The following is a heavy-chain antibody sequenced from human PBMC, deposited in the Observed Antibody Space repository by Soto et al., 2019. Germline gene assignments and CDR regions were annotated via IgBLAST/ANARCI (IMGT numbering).Heavy chain of an antibody. CDR1: GYTFTSYD. V-gene: IGHV1-8*01. D-gene: IGHD6-19*01. CDR3: ARERLAIAVAGSDL. CDR2: MNPNSGNT. J-gene: IGHJ1*01. Sequence: ASVKVSCKASGYTFTSYDINWVRQATGQGLEWMGWMNPNSGNTGYAQKFQGRVTMTRNTSISTAYVELSSLRSEDTAVYYCARERLAIAVAGSDLWGQGTLVIVSS.